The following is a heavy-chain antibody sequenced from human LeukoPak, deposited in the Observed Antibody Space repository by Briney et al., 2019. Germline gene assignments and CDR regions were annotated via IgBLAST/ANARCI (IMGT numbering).Heavy chain of an antibody. J-gene: IGHJ4*02. CDR1: GFTFSSYW. V-gene: IGHV3-7*05. D-gene: IGHD1-1*01. CDR2: IKQDGSEK. Sequence: GGSLRLSCAASGFTFSSYWMSWDRQARGKGLEWVANIKQDGSEKYYVDSVKGRFTISRDNAKNSLYLQMNSLRAEDTVVYYCAGTNWNDEDYWGQGTLVTVSS. CDR3: AGTNWNDEDY.